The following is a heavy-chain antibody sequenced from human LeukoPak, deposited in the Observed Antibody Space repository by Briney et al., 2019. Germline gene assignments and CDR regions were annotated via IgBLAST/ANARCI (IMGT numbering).Heavy chain of an antibody. V-gene: IGHV3-21*01. Sequence: KPGGSLRLSCAASGSTFSGYSLNWVRQAPGKGLEWVSSISSGSGYIYYADSVKGRFTISRDNAKTSLYLQMNSLRAEDTAVYYCARDGEGTSLSFFDYWGLGTLVTVSA. CDR3: ARDGEGTSLSFFDY. CDR2: ISSGSGYI. J-gene: IGHJ4*02. CDR1: GSTFSGYS. D-gene: IGHD3-10*01.